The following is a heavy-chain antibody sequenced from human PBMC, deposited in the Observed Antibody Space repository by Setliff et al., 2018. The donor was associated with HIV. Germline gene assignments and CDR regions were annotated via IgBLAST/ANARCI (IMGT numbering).Heavy chain of an antibody. Sequence: GSLRLSCAASGFTFSSYSMNWVRQAPGKGLEWVSYISSSSSTIYYADSAKGRFTISRDNAKNSLYLQMNSLRAEDTAVYYCARVGTLFDYWGQGTLVTVSS. D-gene: IGHD3-10*01. CDR1: GFTFSSYS. J-gene: IGHJ4*02. V-gene: IGHV3-48*01. CDR2: ISSSSSTI. CDR3: ARVGTLFDY.